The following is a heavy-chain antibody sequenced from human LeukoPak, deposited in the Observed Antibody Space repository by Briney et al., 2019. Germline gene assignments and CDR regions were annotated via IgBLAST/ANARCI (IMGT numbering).Heavy chain of an antibody. CDR3: ARGPRITMIVVVSYYFDY. D-gene: IGHD3-22*01. J-gene: IGHJ4*02. V-gene: IGHV1-2*02. CDR2: INPNSGGT. CDR1: GYTFTGYY. Sequence: ASVTVSCKASGYTFTGYYMHWVRQAPGQGLEWLGWINPNSGGTNYAQKFQGRVTMTRDTSISTAYMELSRLRSDDTAVYYCARGPRITMIVVVSYYFDYWGQGTLVTVSS.